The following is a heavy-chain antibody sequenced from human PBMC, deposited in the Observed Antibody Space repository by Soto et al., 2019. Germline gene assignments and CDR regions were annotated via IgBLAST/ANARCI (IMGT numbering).Heavy chain of an antibody. CDR1: GGSISSSSYY. D-gene: IGHD5-18*01. CDR2: IYYSGST. CDR3: ARTLQLWLNCLDY. Sequence: SETLSLTCTVSGGSISSSSYYWGWIRQPPGKGLEWIGSIYYSGSTYYNPSLKSRVTISVDTSKNQFSLKLSSVTAADTAVYYCARTLQLWLNCLDYWGQGTLVTVSS. J-gene: IGHJ4*02. V-gene: IGHV4-39*01.